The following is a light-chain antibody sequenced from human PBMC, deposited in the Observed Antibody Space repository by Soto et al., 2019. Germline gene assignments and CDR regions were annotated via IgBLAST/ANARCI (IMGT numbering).Light chain of an antibody. V-gene: IGKV3-20*01. Sequence: IVLTQSPGTLSLSPGERATLSCRASQSVNNNYLAWYQQKPGQAPRLLIYGASSRATGIPDRFSGSGSGTDFTLTISRLEPEDFAVYYCQQHGSSPPTFGGGTKVDIK. CDR2: GAS. J-gene: IGKJ4*01. CDR1: QSVNNNY. CDR3: QQHGSSPPT.